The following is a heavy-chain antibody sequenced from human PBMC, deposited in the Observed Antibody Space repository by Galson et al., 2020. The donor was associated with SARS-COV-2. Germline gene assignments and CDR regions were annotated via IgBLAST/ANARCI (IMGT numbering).Heavy chain of an antibody. CDR2: ISAYNGNT. CDR1: GYTITSYG. CDR3: ARSSSWLYYFDY. Sequence: ASVKVSCKASGYTITSYGISWVRQAPGQGHEWMGWISAYNGNTNYAQKLQGRVTMTTDTSTSTAYIELRSLRSDDTAVYYCARSSSWLYYFDYWGQGTLVTVSS. D-gene: IGHD6-13*01. J-gene: IGHJ4*02. V-gene: IGHV1-18*01.